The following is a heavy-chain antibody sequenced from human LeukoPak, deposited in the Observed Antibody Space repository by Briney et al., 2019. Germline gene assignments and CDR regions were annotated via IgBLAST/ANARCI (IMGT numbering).Heavy chain of an antibody. CDR1: GGSISSSSYY. V-gene: IGHV4-39*07. Sequence: PSETLSLTCIVSGGSISSSSYYWGWIRQPPGKGLEWIGSIYYSGSTYYNPSLKSRVTISVDTSKNQFSLKLSSVTAADTAVYYCAREITSYSNFDYWGQGTLVTVSS. D-gene: IGHD1-26*01. CDR3: AREITSYSNFDY. J-gene: IGHJ4*02. CDR2: IYYSGST.